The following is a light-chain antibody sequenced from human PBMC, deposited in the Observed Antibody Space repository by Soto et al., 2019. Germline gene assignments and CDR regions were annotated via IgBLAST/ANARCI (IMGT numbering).Light chain of an antibody. CDR2: LNNDGSH. CDR3: QTWGSGIRVV. CDR1: SGHSSYA. J-gene: IGLJ2*01. V-gene: IGLV4-69*01. Sequence: QPVLTQSPSASASLGASVKLTCTLTSGHSSYAIAWHQQQPEKGPRYLMKLNNDGSHSKGDGIPDRFSGSSSGAERYLTISRLQSEDEADYYCQTWGSGIRVVFGAGTKLTVL.